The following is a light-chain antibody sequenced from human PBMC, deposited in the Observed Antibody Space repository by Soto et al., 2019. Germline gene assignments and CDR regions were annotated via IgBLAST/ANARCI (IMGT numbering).Light chain of an antibody. CDR3: LLYYGGTQV. CDR1: TGAVTSGNY. V-gene: IGLV7-43*01. J-gene: IGLJ2*01. Sequence: QTVVTQEPSLTVSPGGTVTLTCASSTGAVTSGNYPNWFQQKPGQAPRALIYGTTNRHSWTPARFSGSLLGDKVALTLSDAQPEDEAEYYCLLYYGGTQVFGGGTKVTVL. CDR2: GTT.